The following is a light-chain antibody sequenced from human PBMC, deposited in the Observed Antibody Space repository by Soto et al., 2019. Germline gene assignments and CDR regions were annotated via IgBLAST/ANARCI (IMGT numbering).Light chain of an antibody. CDR1: QGLSNY. V-gene: IGKV1-27*01. Sequence: DIQMTQSPSSLSASVGDRVTITCRASQGLSNYLAWYQQKPGKVPKILIYAASTLQSGVPSRLSGSGSGTDFTLTISSLQREDVATYYCLKYNSAPYSFGQGTKREIK. CDR2: AAS. CDR3: LKYNSAPYS. J-gene: IGKJ2*03.